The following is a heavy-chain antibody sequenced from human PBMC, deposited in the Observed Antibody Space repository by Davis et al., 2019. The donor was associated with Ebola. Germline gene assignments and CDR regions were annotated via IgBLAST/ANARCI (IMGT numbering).Heavy chain of an antibody. Sequence: GESLKISCAAAGFTFSSYVMAWVRQAPGEGLGWSGRFKSKTDGGTTDYAAPVKGRFTISRDDSKNTLYLQMNSLRAEDTAVYYCARDKAGSNYWSQGTLVTVSS. CDR1: GFTFSSYV. J-gene: IGHJ4*02. V-gene: IGHV3-15*01. CDR3: ARDKAGSNY. CDR2: FKSKTDGGTT.